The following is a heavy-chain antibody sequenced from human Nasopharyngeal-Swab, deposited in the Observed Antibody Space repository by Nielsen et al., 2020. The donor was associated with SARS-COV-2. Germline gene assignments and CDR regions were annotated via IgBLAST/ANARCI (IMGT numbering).Heavy chain of an antibody. CDR1: GGSISSYY. CDR2: IYYSGST. V-gene: IGHV4-39*07. Sequence: SETLSLTCTVSGGSISSYYWSWSRQPPGKGLEWIGSIYYSGSTYYNPSLKSRVTISVDTSKNQFSLKLSSVTAADTAVYYCARESPPDWYFDLWGRGTLVTVSS. J-gene: IGHJ2*01. CDR3: ARESPPDWYFDL.